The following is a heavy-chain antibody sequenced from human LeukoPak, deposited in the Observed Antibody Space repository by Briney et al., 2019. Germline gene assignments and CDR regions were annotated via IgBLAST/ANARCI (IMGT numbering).Heavy chain of an antibody. CDR2: IYHNGDT. V-gene: IGHV4-30-4*08. J-gene: IGHJ3*02. CDR3: ARAGVVPAAINRAFDI. CDR1: GGSIISGDYY. D-gene: IGHD2-2*02. Sequence: PSETQCLTCIVSGGSIISGDYYWSWIRQPPGKGRKWIGYIYHNGDTYYNQSLKSRVSISVDTSKNQFSLKLSSVTAADTAVYYCARAGVVPAAINRAFDIWGQGSLVTVSS.